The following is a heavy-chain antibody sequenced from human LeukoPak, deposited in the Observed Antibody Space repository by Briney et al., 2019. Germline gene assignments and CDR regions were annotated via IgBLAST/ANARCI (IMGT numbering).Heavy chain of an antibody. Sequence: PSETLSLTCAVSGGSVSSGGYSWSWIRQPPGKGLEWIGYIYHSGSTYYNPSLKSRVTISVDRSKNQFSLKLSSVTAADTAVYYCARGYGDYDYWGQGTLVTVSS. J-gene: IGHJ4*02. D-gene: IGHD4-17*01. CDR3: ARGYGDYDY. CDR2: IYHSGST. CDR1: GGSVSSGGYS. V-gene: IGHV4-30-2*01.